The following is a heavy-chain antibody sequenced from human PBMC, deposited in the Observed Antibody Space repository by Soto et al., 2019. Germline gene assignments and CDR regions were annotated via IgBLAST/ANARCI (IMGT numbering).Heavy chain of an antibody. CDR3: ARHGKISVFGALYYYYVDV. Sequence: SETLSLTWTVSGGSISTFYWTWIRQPPGKGLEWIGYSYYSGSTNYNPSLKSRVTISVDTSKNQFSLKLTSVTAADTAVYYCARHGKISVFGALYYYYVDVWAKGPRSPSP. CDR1: GGSISTFY. J-gene: IGHJ6*03. D-gene: IGHD3-3*01. V-gene: IGHV4-59*08. CDR2: SYYSGST.